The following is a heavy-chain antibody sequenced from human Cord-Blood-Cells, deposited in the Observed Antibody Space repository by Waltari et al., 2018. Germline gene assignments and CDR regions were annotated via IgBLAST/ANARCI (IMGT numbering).Heavy chain of an antibody. J-gene: IGHJ4*02. CDR3: ARVYNWNYYFDY. V-gene: IGHV4-61*09. Sequence: QVQLQESGPGLVKPSQTLSLTCTVSGGSISSGSHYWSWIRQPAGKGLEWIGYIYTSGSTNYNPSLKSRVTISVDTSKNQFSLKLSSVTAADTAVYYCARVYNWNYYFDYWGQGTLVTVSS. CDR1: GGSISSGSHY. CDR2: IYTSGST. D-gene: IGHD1-7*01.